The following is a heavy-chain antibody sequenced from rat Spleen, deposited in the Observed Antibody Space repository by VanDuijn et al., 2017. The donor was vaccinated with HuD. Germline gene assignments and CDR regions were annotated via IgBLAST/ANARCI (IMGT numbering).Heavy chain of an antibody. J-gene: IGHJ1*01. Sequence: EVQLVESGGGLVQPGRSLRLSCAASGFTFSDFYMAWVRQAPTKGLEWVATISYDGSKIYYRDSVKGRFTISRDNARSTLNLHMDSLRSEDTAIYYCTRRGYLSDWYFDFWGPGTMVTVSS. V-gene: IGHV5-7*01. D-gene: IGHD4-4*01. CDR1: GFTFSDFY. CDR3: TRRGYLSDWYFDF. CDR2: ISYDGSKI.